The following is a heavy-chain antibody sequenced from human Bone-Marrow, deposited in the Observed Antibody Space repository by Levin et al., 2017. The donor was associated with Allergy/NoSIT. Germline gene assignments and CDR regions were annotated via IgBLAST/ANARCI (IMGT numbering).Heavy chain of an antibody. D-gene: IGHD4-17*01. CDR3: ATNDYGDQGDY. Sequence: GGSLRLSCAASGFTVSSNYMSWVRQAPGKGLEWVSVIYSGGSTYYADSVKGRFTISRDNSKNTLYLQMNSLRAEDTAVYYCATNDYGDQGDYWGQGTLVTVSS. V-gene: IGHV3-53*01. CDR2: IYSGGST. J-gene: IGHJ4*02. CDR1: GFTVSSNY.